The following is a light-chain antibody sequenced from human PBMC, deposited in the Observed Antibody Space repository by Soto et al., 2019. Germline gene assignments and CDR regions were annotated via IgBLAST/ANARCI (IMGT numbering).Light chain of an antibody. V-gene: IGKV1-9*01. J-gene: IGKJ1*01. CDR1: QDISYY. CDR2: AAS. Sequence: DIQLTQSPSFLSASVGDRVTITCRASQDISYYLAWYQQKPGKAPNLLIYAASTLQGGVASRFSGSGSGTDFTLTISSLQPEDFATYYCQQLKSFPWTFGQGTKVDIK. CDR3: QQLKSFPWT.